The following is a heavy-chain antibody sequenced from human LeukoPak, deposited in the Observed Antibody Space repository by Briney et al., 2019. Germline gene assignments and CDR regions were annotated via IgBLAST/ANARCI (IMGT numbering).Heavy chain of an antibody. J-gene: IGHJ5*02. CDR1: GYSISSGYY. Sequence: PSETLSLTCAVSGYSISSGYYWGWIRQPPGKGLEWIGSIYHSGSTYYNPSLKSRVTISVDTSKNQFSLKLSSVTAADTAVYYCARVGSSGWYEGANWFDPWGQGTLVTVSS. CDR2: IYHSGST. V-gene: IGHV4-38-2*01. CDR3: ARVGSSGWYEGANWFDP. D-gene: IGHD6-19*01.